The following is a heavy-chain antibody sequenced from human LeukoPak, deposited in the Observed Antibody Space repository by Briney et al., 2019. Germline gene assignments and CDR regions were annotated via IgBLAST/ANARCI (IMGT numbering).Heavy chain of an antibody. CDR2: ISGDGGTT. Sequence: GGSLRLSCTASGFTFDDYAMHWVPHAPAKGLEWVSLISGDGGTTDYADSVKGRFTISGDNRRNSLYLHMNSLRTEDTALYFCAKVYVGSWYAYDHWGQGTLVTVSS. J-gene: IGHJ4*02. V-gene: IGHV3-43*02. D-gene: IGHD6-13*01. CDR3: AKVYVGSWYAYDH. CDR1: GFTFDDYA.